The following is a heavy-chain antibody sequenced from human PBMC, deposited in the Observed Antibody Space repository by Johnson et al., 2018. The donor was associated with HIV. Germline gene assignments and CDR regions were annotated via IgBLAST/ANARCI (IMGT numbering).Heavy chain of an antibody. CDR2: INSFGSST. J-gene: IGHJ3*02. V-gene: IGHV3-74*02. Sequence: VQLVESGGGVVQPGRSLRLSCAASGFTYDMYWMHWVRQAPGKGLVWVSRINSFGSSTNYADFVQGRFTISRDNAKNTLLLQMNSLSAEDTAVYYCARQKRYWRNAFDMWGQGTVVHVSS. CDR1: GFTYDMYW. D-gene: IGHD3-9*01. CDR3: ARQKRYWRNAFDM.